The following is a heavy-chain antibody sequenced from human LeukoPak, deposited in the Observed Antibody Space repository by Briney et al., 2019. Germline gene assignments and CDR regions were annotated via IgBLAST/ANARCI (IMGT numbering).Heavy chain of an antibody. CDR1: GFTFSSYE. D-gene: IGHD3-22*01. V-gene: IGHV3-48*03. Sequence: PGGSLRLSCAASGFTFSSYEMNWVRQAPGKGLEWVSYISSSGSTIYYADSVKGRFTISRDNAKNSLYLQMNSLKTEDTAVYYCTSLRDSSGYYYEGDAFDIWGQGTMVTVSS. J-gene: IGHJ3*02. CDR2: ISSSGSTI. CDR3: TSLRDSSGYYYEGDAFDI.